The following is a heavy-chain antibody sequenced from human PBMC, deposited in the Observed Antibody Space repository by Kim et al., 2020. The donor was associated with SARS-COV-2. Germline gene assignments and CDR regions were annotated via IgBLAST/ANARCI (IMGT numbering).Heavy chain of an antibody. CDR3: ARDPPNYYGSGSYWSDA. J-gene: IGHJ3*01. CDR1: GFTFSSYG. Sequence: GGSLRLSCAASGFTFSSYGMHWVRQAPGKGLEWVAVISYDGSNKYYADSVKGRFTISRDNSENTLYLQMNSLRAEDTAVYYCARDPPNYYGSGSYWSDA. V-gene: IGHV3-33*05. D-gene: IGHD3-10*01. CDR2: ISYDGSNK.